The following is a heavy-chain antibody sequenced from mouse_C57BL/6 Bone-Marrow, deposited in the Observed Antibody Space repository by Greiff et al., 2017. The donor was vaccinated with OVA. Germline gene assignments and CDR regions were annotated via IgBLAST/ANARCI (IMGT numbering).Heavy chain of an antibody. V-gene: IGHV2-2*01. CDR1: GFSLTSYG. Sequence: VQLVESGPGLVQPSQSLSITCTVSGFSLTSYGVHWVRQSPGKGLEWLGVIWSGGSTDYNAAFISRLSISKDNSKSQVFFKMNSLQADDTAIYYCARNFYYSNYGAMDYWGQGTSVTVSS. D-gene: IGHD2-5*01. CDR2: IWSGGST. J-gene: IGHJ4*01. CDR3: ARNFYYSNYGAMDY.